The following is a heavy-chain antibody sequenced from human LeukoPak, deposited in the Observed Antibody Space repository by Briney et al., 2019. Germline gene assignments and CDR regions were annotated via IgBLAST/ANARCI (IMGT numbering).Heavy chain of an antibody. V-gene: IGHV3-43*01. CDR2: INRRGHT. CDR3: AKEVDCPSDCLFFHS. J-gene: IGHJ4*02. Sequence: GGSLRLSCAASGFTFSTFAMIWVRHTPGKALEWVSLINRRGHTFYADSVKGRFTISRDNSRNSVFLQMSSLRPEDTALYHCAKEVDCPSDCLFFHSWGQGTLVTVSS. CDR1: GFTFSTFA. D-gene: IGHD2-21*02.